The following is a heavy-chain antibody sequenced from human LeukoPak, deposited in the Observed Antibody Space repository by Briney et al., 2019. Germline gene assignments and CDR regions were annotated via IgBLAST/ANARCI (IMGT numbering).Heavy chain of an antibody. Sequence: GASVKVSCKASGYTFTGYYMHWVRQAPGQGLEWMGWINPNSGGTNYAQKFQGRVTMTRDTSISTAYMELSRLRSDDTAVYYCARRPAYSGYWIDYWGQGTLVTVSS. J-gene: IGHJ4*02. CDR3: ARRPAYSGYWIDY. CDR2: INPNSGGT. CDR1: GYTFTGYY. V-gene: IGHV1-2*02. D-gene: IGHD5-12*01.